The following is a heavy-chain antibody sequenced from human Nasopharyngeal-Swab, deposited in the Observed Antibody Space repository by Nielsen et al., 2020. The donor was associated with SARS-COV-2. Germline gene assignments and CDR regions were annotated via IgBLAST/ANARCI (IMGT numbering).Heavy chain of an antibody. J-gene: IGHJ5*02. V-gene: IGHV3-33*01. D-gene: IGHD1-1*01. CDR3: ARAGTGRADPTA. Sequence: GRSLRLSCAASGFTFRNYGMHWVRQAPGKGLEWVANIWYDGTNKYYADSVKGRFTISRDNTKNMLYLQMNSLRAEDSSVYFCARAGTGRADPTAWGQGALVTVSS. CDR1: GFTFRNYG. CDR2: IWYDGTNK.